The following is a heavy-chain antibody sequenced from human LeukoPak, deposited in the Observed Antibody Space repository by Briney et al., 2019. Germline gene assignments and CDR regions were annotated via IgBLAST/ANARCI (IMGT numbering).Heavy chain of an antibody. D-gene: IGHD6-19*01. Sequence: GGSLRLSCAASGFIVSSSYLSWVRQAPGKGLEWVANIKQDGSEKYYVDSVKGRFTISRDNAKNSLYLQMNSLRAEDTAVYYCARGSVAGLDAFDIWGQGTMVTVSS. CDR1: GFIVSSSY. J-gene: IGHJ3*02. CDR2: IKQDGSEK. CDR3: ARGSVAGLDAFDI. V-gene: IGHV3-7*03.